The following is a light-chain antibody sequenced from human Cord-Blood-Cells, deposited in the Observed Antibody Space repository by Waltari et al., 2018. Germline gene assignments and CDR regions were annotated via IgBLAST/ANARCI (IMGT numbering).Light chain of an antibody. CDR3: AAWDDSLRV. CDR1: SSNIGSNY. Sequence: QSVLTQPPSASGTPGQRVTISSSGSSSNIGSNYVYWYQQLPGTAPKLLIYRNNQRPSGVPDRFSGSKSGTSASLAISGLRSEDEADYYCAAWDDSLRVFGGGTKLTVL. J-gene: IGLJ3*02. CDR2: RNN. V-gene: IGLV1-47*01.